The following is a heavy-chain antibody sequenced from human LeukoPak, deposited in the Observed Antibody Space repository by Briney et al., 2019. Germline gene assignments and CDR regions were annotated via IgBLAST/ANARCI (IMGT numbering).Heavy chain of an antibody. D-gene: IGHD1-26*01. J-gene: IGHJ4*02. CDR2: IYYSGST. CDR1: GGSISSSSYY. CDR3: AREKGSYSLFGY. V-gene: IGHV4-39*07. Sequence: SETLSLTCTVSGGSISSSSYYWGWIRQPPGKGLEWIGSIYYSGSTYYNPSLKSRVTISVDTSKNQFSLKLSSVTAADTAVYYCAREKGSYSLFGYWGQGTLVTVSS.